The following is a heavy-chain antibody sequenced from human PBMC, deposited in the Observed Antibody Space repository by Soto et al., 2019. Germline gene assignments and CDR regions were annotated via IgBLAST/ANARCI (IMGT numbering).Heavy chain of an antibody. D-gene: IGHD6-13*01. CDR2: IYYSGST. V-gene: IGHV4-30-4*01. Sequence: PSETLSLTCTVSGGSISSGDYYWSWIRQPPGKGLEWIGYIYYSGSTYYNPSLKSRVTISVDTSKNQFSLKLSSVTAADTAVYYCARQPTPIAAPSSWGQGTLVTVSS. CDR1: GGSISSGDYY. J-gene: IGHJ5*02. CDR3: ARQPTPIAAPSS.